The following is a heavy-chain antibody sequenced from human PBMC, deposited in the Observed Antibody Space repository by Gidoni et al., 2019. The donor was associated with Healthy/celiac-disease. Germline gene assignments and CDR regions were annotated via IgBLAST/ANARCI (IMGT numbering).Heavy chain of an antibody. Sequence: LEWVAVISYDGSNKYYADSVKGRFTISRVNSKNTLYLQMNSLRAEDTAVYYCAKDQGGPDIVVVVAATPDYWGQGTLVTVSS. CDR2: ISYDGSNK. V-gene: IGHV3-30*18. J-gene: IGHJ4*02. D-gene: IGHD2-15*01. CDR3: AKDQGGPDIVVVVAATPDY.